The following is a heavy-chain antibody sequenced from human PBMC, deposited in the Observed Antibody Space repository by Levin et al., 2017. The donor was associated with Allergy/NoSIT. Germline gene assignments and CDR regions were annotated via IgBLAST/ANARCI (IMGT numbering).Heavy chain of an antibody. D-gene: IGHD5-12*01. V-gene: IGHV3-7*01. CDR3: AREGAFLVTTWGPAFDI. J-gene: IGHJ3*02. Sequence: GGSLRLSCAASGFTFSSYWMSWVRQAPGKGLEWVANIKQDGSEKYYVDSVKGRFTISRDNAKNSLYLQMNSLRAEDTAVYYCAREGAFLVTTWGPAFDIWGQGTMVTVSS. CDR2: IKQDGSEK. CDR1: GFTFSSYW.